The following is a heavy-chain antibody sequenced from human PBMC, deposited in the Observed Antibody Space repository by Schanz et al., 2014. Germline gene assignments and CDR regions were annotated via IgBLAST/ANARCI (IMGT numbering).Heavy chain of an antibody. V-gene: IGHV1-69*02. D-gene: IGHD3-16*01. CDR2: IIPFLAVS. Sequence: QDQLLQSGAAVKKPGSSVRVSCKASGGTLDTYKIAWVRQVPGQGLEWMGRIIPFLAVSNYAQDFQGRDTFTADRATSTVHMDLRSLRSEDTGLYYCARAGRGYAYPLNSYPMDVWGQGTTVIVSS. CDR3: ARAGRGYAYPLNSYPMDV. CDR1: GGTLDTYK. J-gene: IGHJ6*02.